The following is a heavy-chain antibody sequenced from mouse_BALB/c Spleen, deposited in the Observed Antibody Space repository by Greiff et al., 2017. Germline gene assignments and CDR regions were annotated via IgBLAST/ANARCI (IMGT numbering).Heavy chain of an antibody. Sequence: EVQGVESGGGLVQPGGSRKLSCAASGFTFSSFGMHWVRQAPEKGLEWVAYISSGSSTIYYADTVKGRFTISRDNPKNTLFLQMTSLRSEDTAMYYCARGTTVVARAMDYWGQGTSVTVSS. D-gene: IGHD1-1*01. CDR3: ARGTTVVARAMDY. V-gene: IGHV5-17*02. J-gene: IGHJ4*01. CDR1: GFTFSSFG. CDR2: ISSGSSTI.